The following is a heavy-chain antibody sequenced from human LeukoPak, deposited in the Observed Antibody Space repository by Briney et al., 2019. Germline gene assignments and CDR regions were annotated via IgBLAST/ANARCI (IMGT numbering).Heavy chain of an antibody. D-gene: IGHD3-16*01. J-gene: IGHJ6*02. Sequence: GGSLRLSCAASGFTFSSYWMNWARQAPGKGLEWVASINHNGNVNYYVDSVKGRFTISRDNAKNSLYLQMSNLRAEDTAVDFCARGGGLDVWAKGPRSPSP. CDR2: INHNGNVN. V-gene: IGHV3-7*03. CDR1: GFTFSSYW. CDR3: ARGGGLDV.